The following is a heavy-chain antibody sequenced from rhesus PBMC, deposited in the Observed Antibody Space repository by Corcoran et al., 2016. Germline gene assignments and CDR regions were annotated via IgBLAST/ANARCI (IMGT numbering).Heavy chain of an antibody. V-gene: IGHV4-65*01. CDR3: SRDETVAAYSGSYFDAFDF. Sequence: QVQLQESGPGLVKPSETLSLTCAVSGGSVSSSNWWSWIRQPPGKGVEWIGYISGRSGSTYYNPSRKSRVTISTDTSQNQFSLRRRSVTAADTAVYYCSRDETVAAYSGSYFDAFDFWGQGLRVTVSS. J-gene: IGHJ3*01. CDR1: GGSVSSSNW. D-gene: IGHD1-44*02. CDR2: ISGRSGST.